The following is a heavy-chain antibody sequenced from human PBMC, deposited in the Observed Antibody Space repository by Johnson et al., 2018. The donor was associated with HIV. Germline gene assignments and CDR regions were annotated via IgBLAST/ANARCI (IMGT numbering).Heavy chain of an antibody. CDR2: ISSSGSTI. CDR1: GFSFSDYY. Sequence: QVQLVESGGGLVKPGGSLRLSCAASGFSFSDYYMTWIRQAPGQGLEWVSYISSSGSTIYYADSVKGRFTTSRDNAKNSLYLQVNSLRAEDTAVYYCARDTSGEGRAFDIWGQGTMVTVSS. J-gene: IGHJ3*02. D-gene: IGHD3-10*01. V-gene: IGHV3-11*04. CDR3: ARDTSGEGRAFDI.